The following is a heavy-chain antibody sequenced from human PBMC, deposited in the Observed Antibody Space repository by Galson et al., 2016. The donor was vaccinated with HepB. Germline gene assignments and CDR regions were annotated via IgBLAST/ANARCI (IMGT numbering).Heavy chain of an antibody. CDR3: ARGQYSVASYSYYFDY. D-gene: IGHD1-26*01. V-gene: IGHV4-59*01. CDR2: IYSSGST. CDR1: GDSISGYY. J-gene: IGHJ4*02. Sequence: SETLSLTCAVSGDSISGYYWTWIRQPPGKGLQWIGYIYSSGSTNYSYSLKSRLTMSIDASKNQFSLRLRSVTAADTAIYYCARGQYSVASYSYYFDYWGQGTLVTVPS.